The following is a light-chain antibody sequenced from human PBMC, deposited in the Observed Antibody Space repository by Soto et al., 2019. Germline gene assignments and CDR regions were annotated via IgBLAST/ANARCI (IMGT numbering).Light chain of an antibody. CDR2: VNS. CDR1: SSNIGAGYD. V-gene: IGLV1-40*01. CDR3: QSYDSSLRGWL. Sequence: QSVLTQPPSVSGAPGQRVTISCTGSSSNIGAGYDVHWYQPLPGTAPKLLIYVNSNRPSGVPDRFSGSKSGTSASLAITGLQAEDEADYYCQSYDSSLRGWLFGGGTKLTVL. J-gene: IGLJ3*02.